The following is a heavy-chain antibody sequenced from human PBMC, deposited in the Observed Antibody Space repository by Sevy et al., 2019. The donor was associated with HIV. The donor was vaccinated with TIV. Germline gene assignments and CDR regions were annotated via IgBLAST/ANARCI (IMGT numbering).Heavy chain of an antibody. V-gene: IGHV3-30*04. CDR3: ARDGSSGGLFLKDYYYFGMDV. CDR1: GFTFSSYA. CDR2: ISYDGNNK. D-gene: IGHD3-16*01. J-gene: IGHJ6*02. Sequence: EGSLRLSCAASGFTFSSYAMHWVRQAPGKGLEWVAVISYDGNNKYHADSVKDRFTISRDNSKNTLYLQMNSLRAEDTAVYYCARDGSSGGLFLKDYYYFGMDVWGQGTTVTVSS.